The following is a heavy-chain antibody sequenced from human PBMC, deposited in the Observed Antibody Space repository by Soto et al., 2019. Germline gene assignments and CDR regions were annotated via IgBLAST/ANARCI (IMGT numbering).Heavy chain of an antibody. V-gene: IGHV4-39*01. CDR3: ARQAVRSSSGTPNWLDP. J-gene: IGHJ5*02. D-gene: IGHD3-10*01. CDR2: IYDSETS. CDR1: GGSLSSRSSY. Sequence: QLQLQESGPGLVKPSETLSLTCAVSGGSLSSRSSYWAWIRQPPGKGLEWIGIIYDSETSYYNPSLKSRVTISVDTSENHFSLKLSSVTAADTAVYYCARQAVRSSSGTPNWLDPWGQGTLVTVSS.